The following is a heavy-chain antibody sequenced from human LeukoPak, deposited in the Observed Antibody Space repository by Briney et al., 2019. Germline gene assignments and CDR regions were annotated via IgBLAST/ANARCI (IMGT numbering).Heavy chain of an antibody. CDR3: ARDRGGSGDFDY. J-gene: IGHJ4*02. V-gene: IGHV1-3*03. CDR1: GHTFTNYA. CDR2: INAGNGDT. D-gene: IGHD3-10*01. Sequence: ASVKVSCKASGHTFTNYAMHWVRQAPGQRLEWMGWINAGNGDTKYSQEFQDRVTITRDTSASTAYMELSSLTSDDMAVYYCARDRGGSGDFDYWGQGTLVTVSS.